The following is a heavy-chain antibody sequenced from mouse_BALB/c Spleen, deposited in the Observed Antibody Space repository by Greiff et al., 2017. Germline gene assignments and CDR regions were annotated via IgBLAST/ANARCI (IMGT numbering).Heavy chain of an antibody. Sequence: VQGVESGPGLVAPSQSLSITCTVSGFSLTSYGVHWVRQPPGKGLEWLGVIWAGGSTNYNSALMSRLSISKDNSKSQVFLKMNSLQTDDTAMYYCARSLLRLLDYWGQGTTLTVSS. CDR3: ARSLLRLLDY. V-gene: IGHV2-9*02. CDR2: IWAGGST. D-gene: IGHD1-2*01. J-gene: IGHJ2*01. CDR1: GFSLTSYG.